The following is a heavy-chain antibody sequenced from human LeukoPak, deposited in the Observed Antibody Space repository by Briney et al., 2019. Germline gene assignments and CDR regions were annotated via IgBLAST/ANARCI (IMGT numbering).Heavy chain of an antibody. D-gene: IGHD2-15*01. CDR3: ARHGRVVVVANHGMDV. CDR1: GYSFTSYW. Sequence: GESLKISCKGSGYSFTSYWISWVRQLPGKGLEWMGRIDPSDSYTNYSPSSQGHVTISADKSISTAYLRWSSLKASDTAMYYCARHGRVVVVANHGMDVWGKGTTVTVSS. J-gene: IGHJ6*04. V-gene: IGHV5-10-1*01. CDR2: IDPSDSYT.